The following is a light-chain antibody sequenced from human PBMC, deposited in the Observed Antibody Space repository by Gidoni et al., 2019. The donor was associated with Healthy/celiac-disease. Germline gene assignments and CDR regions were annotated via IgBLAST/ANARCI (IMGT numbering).Light chain of an antibody. J-gene: IGLJ2*01. CDR2: DVS. V-gene: IGLV2-14*01. CDR1: SSDVCGYNY. Sequence: QSALTQPASVSGSPGQSITISCTGTSSDVCGYNYVSWYQQHPGKAPKLMIYDVSNRPSGVSNRFSGSKSGNTASLTISGLQAEDEADYYCSSYTSSSNAVVFGGGTKLTVL. CDR3: SSYTSSSNAVV.